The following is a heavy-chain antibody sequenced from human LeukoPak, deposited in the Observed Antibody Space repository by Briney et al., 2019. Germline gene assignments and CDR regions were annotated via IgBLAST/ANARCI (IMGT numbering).Heavy chain of an antibody. J-gene: IGHJ6*02. CDR3: ARELATVTNHYYYGMDV. V-gene: IGHV1-69*04. D-gene: IGHD4-17*01. CDR2: IIPILGIA. CDR1: GGTFSSYA. Sequence: SVKVSCKASGGTFSSYAISWVRQAPGQGLEWMGRIIPILGIANYAQKFQGRVTITADKSTSTAYMELSSLRSEDTAVYYCARELATVTNHYYYGMDVWGQGTTVTVSS.